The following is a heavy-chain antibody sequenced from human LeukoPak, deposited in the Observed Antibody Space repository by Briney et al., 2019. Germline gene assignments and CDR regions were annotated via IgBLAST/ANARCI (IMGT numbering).Heavy chain of an antibody. V-gene: IGHV3-21*01. CDR2: ISSSSSYI. Sequence: GGSLRLSCAASGFTFSSYSMNWVRQAPGKGLEWVSSISSSSSYIYYADSVKGRFTISRDNAKNSLYLQMNSLRAEDTAVYYCARDTYYDFWSGYYGSGYYYGMDVWGQGTTVTVSS. CDR3: ARDTYYDFWSGYYGSGYYYGMDV. D-gene: IGHD3-3*01. J-gene: IGHJ6*02. CDR1: GFTFSSYS.